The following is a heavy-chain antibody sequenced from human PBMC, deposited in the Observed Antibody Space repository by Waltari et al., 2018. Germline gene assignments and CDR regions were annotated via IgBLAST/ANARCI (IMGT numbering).Heavy chain of an antibody. V-gene: IGHV3-74*01. CDR2: INSDGSST. CDR1: GFTFRSYW. J-gene: IGHJ3*02. Sequence: EVQLVESGGGLVQPGGSLRLSCAAYGFTFRSYWMHWVRQAPGKGLVWVSRINSDGSSTSYADSVKGRFTISRDNAKNTLYLQMNSLRAEDTAVYYCARAFGGIDAFDIWGQGTMVTVSS. D-gene: IGHD2-15*01. CDR3: ARAFGGIDAFDI.